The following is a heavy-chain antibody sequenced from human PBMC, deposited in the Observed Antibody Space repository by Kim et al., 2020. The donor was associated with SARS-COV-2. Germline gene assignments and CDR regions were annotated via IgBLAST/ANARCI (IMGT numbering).Heavy chain of an antibody. V-gene: IGHV5-10-1*01. CDR1: GYSFTSYW. J-gene: IGHJ2*01. D-gene: IGHD3-3*01. Sequence: GESLKISCKGSGYSFTSYWISWVRQMPGKGLEWMGRIDPSDSYTNYSPSFQGHVTISADKSISTAYLQWSSLKASDTAMYYCARLSDFWSGPGWYFDLWGRGTLVTVSS. CDR3: ARLSDFWSGPGWYFDL. CDR2: IDPSDSYT.